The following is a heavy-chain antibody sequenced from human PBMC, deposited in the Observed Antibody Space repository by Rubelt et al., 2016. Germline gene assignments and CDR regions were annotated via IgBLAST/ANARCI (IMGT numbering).Heavy chain of an antibody. V-gene: IGHV1-69*04. J-gene: IGHJ4*02. CDR1: GGTFSSYA. CDR2: IIPILGIA. Sequence: LVQSGAEVKKPGSSVKVSCKASGGTFSSYAISWVRQAPGQGLEWMGRIIPILGIANYAQKFQGRVTITADNSTSTAYMELSSLRSEDTAVYYCARVPAGYCSSTSCYVSGYWGQGTLVTVSS. D-gene: IGHD2-2*03. CDR3: ARVPAGYCSSTSCYVSGY.